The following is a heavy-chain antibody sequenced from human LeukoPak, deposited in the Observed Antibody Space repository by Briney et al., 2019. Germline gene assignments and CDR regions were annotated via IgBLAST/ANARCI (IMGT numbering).Heavy chain of an antibody. J-gene: IGHJ5*02. CDR2: VYYSGTT. CDR1: GGSISSYS. V-gene: IGHV4-59*12. Sequence: SETLSLTCTVSGGSISSYSWNWIREPPGKRLEWIGYVYYSGTTNYNPSLKSRVTMSVDTSKSQFSLKLNSVTAADTAVYYCARDLGWFDPWGQGTLVTVSS. CDR3: ARDLGWFDP.